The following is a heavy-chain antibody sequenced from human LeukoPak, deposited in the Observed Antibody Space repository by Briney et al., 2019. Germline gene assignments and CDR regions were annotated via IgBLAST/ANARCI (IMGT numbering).Heavy chain of an antibody. V-gene: IGHV3-23*01. D-gene: IGHD2-2*01. CDR2: ISGSGANT. CDR1: GFTFNNYA. J-gene: IGHJ4*02. CDR3: ANEVPHFDY. Sequence: GGSLRLSCAASGFTFNNYAMSWVRQAPGKGLEWVSVISGSGANTYYADSVKGRFTITRDNSKNTLYLQMNSLRAEDTAAYYCANEVPHFDYWGQGTLVTVSS.